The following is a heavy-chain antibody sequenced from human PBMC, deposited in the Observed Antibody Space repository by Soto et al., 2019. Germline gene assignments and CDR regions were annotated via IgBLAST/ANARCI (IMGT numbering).Heavy chain of an antibody. D-gene: IGHD2-15*01. Sequence: EVQLVESGGGLVQPGGSLRLSCAASGFTFSSYWMSWVRQAPGKGLEWVANIKQDGSEKYYVDSVKGRFSISRDNAKNTLYRQMNSLRAEDTAVYYCAGEGCSGGSCLAFDIWGQGTMVTVSS. CDR2: IKQDGSEK. CDR3: AGEGCSGGSCLAFDI. V-gene: IGHV3-7*01. CDR1: GFTFSSYW. J-gene: IGHJ3*02.